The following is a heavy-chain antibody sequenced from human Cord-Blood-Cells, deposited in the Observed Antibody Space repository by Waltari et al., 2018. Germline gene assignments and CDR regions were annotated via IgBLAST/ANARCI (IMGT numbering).Heavy chain of an antibody. J-gene: IGHJ4*02. D-gene: IGHD3-3*01. CDR3: AKSHRRITIFGVVTDDFDY. CDR2: ISGSGGST. V-gene: IGHV3-23*01. Sequence: EVQLLESGGGLVQPGGSLRLSCAASGFTFSSYAMSWVRKAPGKGREWVSAISGSGGSTYYADSVKGRFTISRDNSKNTLYLQMNSLRAEDTAVYYCAKSHRRITIFGVVTDDFDYWGQGTLVTVSS. CDR1: GFTFSSYA.